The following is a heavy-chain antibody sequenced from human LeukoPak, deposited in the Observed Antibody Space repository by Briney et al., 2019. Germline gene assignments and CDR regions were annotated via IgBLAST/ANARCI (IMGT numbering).Heavy chain of an antibody. V-gene: IGHV1-2*04. D-gene: IGHD3-10*01. J-gene: IGHJ4*02. CDR2: INPNSGGT. CDR1: GYTFTSYG. Sequence: GASVKVSCKASGYTFTSYGISWVRQAPGQGLEWMGWINPNSGGTNYAQKFQGWVTMTRDTSISTAYMELSRLRSDDTAVYYCARALRVGYYGSGSYWAYWGQGTLVTVSS. CDR3: ARALRVGYYGSGSYWAY.